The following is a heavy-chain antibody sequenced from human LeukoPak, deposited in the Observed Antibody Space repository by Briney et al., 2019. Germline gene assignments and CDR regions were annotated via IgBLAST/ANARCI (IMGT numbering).Heavy chain of an antibody. V-gene: IGHV3-9*01. CDR2: ISWNSGSI. J-gene: IGHJ4*02. CDR3: AKDMGGTLEYYYDH. CDR1: GFTFDDYA. D-gene: IGHD1-14*01. Sequence: GGSLRLSCAASGFTFDDYAVHWVRQAPGKGLEWVSGISWNSGSIGCADSVKGRFTISRDNAKNSLYLQMNSLRAEDTALYYCAKDMGGTLEYYYDHWGQGTLVTVSS.